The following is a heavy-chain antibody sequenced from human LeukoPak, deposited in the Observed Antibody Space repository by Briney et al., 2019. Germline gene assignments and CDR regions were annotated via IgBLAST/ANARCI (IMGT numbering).Heavy chain of an antibody. CDR3: ARPTAVAGTGGYYFDY. D-gene: IGHD6-19*01. CDR2: ISSSSSYI. V-gene: IGHV3-21*01. CDR1: GFTFSSYS. J-gene: IGHJ4*02. Sequence: PGGSLRLSCAASGFTFSSYSMNWVRQAPGKGLEWVSSISSSSSYIYYADSVKGRFTISRDNAKNSLYLQMNSLRAEDTAVYYCARPTAVAGTGGYYFDYWGQGTLVTVSS.